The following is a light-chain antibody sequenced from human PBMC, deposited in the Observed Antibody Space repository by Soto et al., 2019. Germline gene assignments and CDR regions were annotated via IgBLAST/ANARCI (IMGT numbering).Light chain of an antibody. CDR2: GDT. Sequence: QSALTQPPSASGSPGQRVTISCTGSSSNIGADYDVPWYQHHPGTAPKLLISGDTNRPSGVPDRFSGSKSGTAASLAITGLGADDEADYYCQSVDSSLSGWLFGGGTKVTVL. CDR3: QSVDSSLSGWL. V-gene: IGLV1-40*01. CDR1: SSNIGADYD. J-gene: IGLJ3*02.